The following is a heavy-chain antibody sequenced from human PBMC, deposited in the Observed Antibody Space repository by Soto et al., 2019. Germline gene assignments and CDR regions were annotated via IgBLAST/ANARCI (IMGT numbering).Heavy chain of an antibody. V-gene: IGHV4-39*01. D-gene: IGHD4-17*01. Sequence: SETLSLTCTVSGGSISSSSYYWGWIRQPPGKGLEWIGSIYYSGSTYYNPSLKSRVTISVDTSKNQFSLNLSSVTAADTAVYYCARSDYGGNLWRFDYWGQGTLVTVSS. CDR1: GGSISSSSYY. J-gene: IGHJ4*02. CDR3: ARSDYGGNLWRFDY. CDR2: IYYSGST.